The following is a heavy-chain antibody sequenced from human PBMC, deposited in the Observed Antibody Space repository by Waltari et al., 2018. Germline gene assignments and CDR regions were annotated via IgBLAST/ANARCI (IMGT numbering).Heavy chain of an antibody. CDR1: GFTFSSNS. V-gene: IGHV3-21*01. J-gene: IGHJ3*02. CDR3: AGSPGIAVAGTAEDAFDI. CDR2: IRSSISYI. Sequence: EVQLVESGGGLVKPGGSLRLSCAASGFTFSSNSLNWVRQAPGKGVEWFSSIRSSISYIYYADAVKGRFTISRDNAKNSLYLQMNSLRAEDTAVYYCAGSPGIAVAGTAEDAFDIWGQGTMVTVSS. D-gene: IGHD6-19*01.